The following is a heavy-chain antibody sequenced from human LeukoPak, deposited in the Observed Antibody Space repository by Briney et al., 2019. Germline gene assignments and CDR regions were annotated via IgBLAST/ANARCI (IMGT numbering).Heavy chain of an antibody. CDR1: GGSISNYY. Sequence: SETLSLTCTVSGGSISNYYWSWIRQPPGKGLEWIGYMYYSGSTNYNPSLKSRVTISVDTSKNQFSLKLSSVTAADTAVYYCARGRQDVTMIVVVMTAVSYYLDVWGKGTTVTVS. CDR2: MYYSGST. D-gene: IGHD3-22*01. V-gene: IGHV4-59*01. CDR3: ARGRQDVTMIVVVMTAVSYYLDV. J-gene: IGHJ6*03.